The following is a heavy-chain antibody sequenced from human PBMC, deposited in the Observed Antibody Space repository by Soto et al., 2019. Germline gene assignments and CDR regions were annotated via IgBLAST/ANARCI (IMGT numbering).Heavy chain of an antibody. Sequence: SGGSLRLSCAASGFTFSSYAMSWVRQAPGKGLEWVSAISGSGGSTYYADSVKGRFTISRDNSKNTLYLQMNSLRAEDTAVYYCAKDYYYDSSGYYGPHFDYWGQGTLVTVSS. CDR3: AKDYYYDSSGYYGPHFDY. CDR2: ISGSGGST. CDR1: GFTFSSYA. J-gene: IGHJ4*02. V-gene: IGHV3-23*01. D-gene: IGHD3-22*01.